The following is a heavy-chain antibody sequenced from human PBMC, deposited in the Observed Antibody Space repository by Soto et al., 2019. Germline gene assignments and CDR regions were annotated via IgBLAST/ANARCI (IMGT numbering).Heavy chain of an antibody. CDR1: GYTLTELS. V-gene: IGHV1-24*01. CDR2: FDPEDGET. J-gene: IGHJ6*03. Sequence: ASVKVSCKVSGYTLTELSMHWVRQAPGKGLEWMGGFDPEDGETIYAQKYQGRVTMTEDTSTDTAYMELSSLRSEDTAVYYCAFLVGFPAVTSRYYYYYYMDVWGKGTTVTVSS. D-gene: IGHD4-17*01. CDR3: AFLVGFPAVTSRYYYYYYMDV.